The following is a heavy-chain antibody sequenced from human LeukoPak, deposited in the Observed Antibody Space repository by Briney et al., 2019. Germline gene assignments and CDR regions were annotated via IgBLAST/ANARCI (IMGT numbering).Heavy chain of an antibody. CDR1: GGSFSGYY. V-gene: IGHV4-34*01. D-gene: IGHD5-18*01. CDR3: ARHSYGFD. CDR2: INHSGST. Sequence: SETLSLTCAVYGGSFSGYYWSWIRQSPGKGLEWIGEINHSGSTTYNPSLKSRVTISVDTSKNQFSLNLTSVTAADTAVYYCARHSYGFDWGQGTLVTVSS. J-gene: IGHJ4*02.